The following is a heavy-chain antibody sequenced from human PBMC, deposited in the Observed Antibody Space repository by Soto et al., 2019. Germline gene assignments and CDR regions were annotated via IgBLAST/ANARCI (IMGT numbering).Heavy chain of an antibody. J-gene: IGHJ4*02. CDR3: AREFWSGPFDY. V-gene: IGHV3-33*01. D-gene: IGHD3-3*01. CDR2: IWDDGTNN. CDR1: GFTFSSYG. Sequence: QLVESGGGVVQPGRSLRLSCAASGFTFSSYGMHWVRQAPGKGLEWVAVIWDDGTNNYYADSVKGRFTISRDNSKNTLYLQMHSLRAEDTAVYYCAREFWSGPFDYWGQGTLVTVSS.